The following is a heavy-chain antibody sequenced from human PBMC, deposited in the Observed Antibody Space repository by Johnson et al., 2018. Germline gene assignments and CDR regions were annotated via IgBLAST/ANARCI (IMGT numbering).Heavy chain of an antibody. J-gene: IGHJ6*03. CDR2: ISDSGGST. D-gene: IGHD2-2*01. V-gene: IGHV3-23*04. CDR1: GFTFSSYA. CDR3: AKDSCSSTSCYGYMDV. Sequence: VQLVESGGGLVQPGGSLRLSCGAFGFTFSSYAMSWVRQAPGKGLEWVSGISDSGGSTFYVDSGKGRFTISRDNSKNSMYLQMNSLRTGDTALYYCAKDSCSSTSCYGYMDVWGKGTTGTVSS.